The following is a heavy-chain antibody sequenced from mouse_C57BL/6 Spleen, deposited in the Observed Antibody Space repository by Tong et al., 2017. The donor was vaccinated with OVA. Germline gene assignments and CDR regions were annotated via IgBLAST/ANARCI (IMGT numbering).Heavy chain of an antibody. CDR1: GYTFTSYG. V-gene: IGHV1-81*01. CDR3: ARSGDGPFAY. J-gene: IGHJ3*01. Sequence: VQLQESGAELARPGASVKLSCKASGYTFTSYGISWVKQRPGQGLEWIGQIYPGDGDTNYNGKFKGKATLTADKSSSTAYMQLSSLTSEDSAVYFCARSGDGPFAYWGQGTLVTVSA. D-gene: IGHD2-3*01. CDR2: IYPGDGDT.